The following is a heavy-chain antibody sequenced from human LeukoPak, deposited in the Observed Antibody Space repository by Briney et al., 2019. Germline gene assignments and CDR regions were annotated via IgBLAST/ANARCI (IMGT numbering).Heavy chain of an antibody. CDR1: GGSISSGGYS. CDR2: IYHSGST. V-gene: IGHV4-30-2*01. D-gene: IGHD1-1*01. CDR3: AGGYSQLRFDY. J-gene: IGHJ4*02. Sequence: SETLSLTCAVSGGSISSGGYSWSWIRQPPGKGLEWIGYIYHSGSTYYNPSLKSRVTISVDRSKNQFSLKLSSVTAADTAVYYCAGGYSQLRFDYWGQGTLATVSS.